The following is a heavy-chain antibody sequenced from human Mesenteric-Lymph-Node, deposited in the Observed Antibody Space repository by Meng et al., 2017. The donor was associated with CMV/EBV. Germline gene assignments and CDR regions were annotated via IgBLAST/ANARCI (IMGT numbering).Heavy chain of an antibody. Sequence: ASVKVSCKASGYTFTGYYMHWVRQAPGQGLEWMGWINPNSGGTNYAQKFQGRVTMTRDTSISTAYMELSRLRSDDTAVYYCSRARGGSDWYGWFDPWGQGTLVTVSS. V-gene: IGHV1-2*02. CDR3: SRARGGSDWYGWFDP. J-gene: IGHJ5*02. CDR2: INPNSGGT. D-gene: IGHD6-19*01. CDR1: GYTFTGYY.